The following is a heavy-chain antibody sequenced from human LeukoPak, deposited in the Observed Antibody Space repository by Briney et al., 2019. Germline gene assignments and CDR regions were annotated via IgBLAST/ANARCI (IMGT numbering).Heavy chain of an antibody. CDR2: IRTSGTNT. Sequence: GGSLRLSCAASGFTFSSFSMNWVRQAPGKGLEWVSYIRTSGTNTDYTGSVKGRFTISRDNAKNSLYLQMNSLRAEDTAVYYCAKDLRTIAARHPDYWGQGTLVTVSS. CDR3: AKDLRTIAARHPDY. J-gene: IGHJ4*02. D-gene: IGHD6-6*01. CDR1: GFTFSSFS. V-gene: IGHV3-48*04.